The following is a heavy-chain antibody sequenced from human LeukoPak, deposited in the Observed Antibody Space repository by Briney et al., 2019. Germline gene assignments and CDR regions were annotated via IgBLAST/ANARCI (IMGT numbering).Heavy chain of an antibody. CDR3: TRDRQGPRLYEMDI. D-gene: IGHD2-8*01. V-gene: IGHV3-64*04. J-gene: IGHJ6*02. Sequence: PGGSLRLSCSASGFTFSSYAMHWVRQAPGKGLEYVSAISSNGGSTYYADSVKGRFTISRDNSKNSLYLQMNSLRAEDTAVYYCTRDRQGPRLYEMDIWGQGTTVTVSS. CDR1: GFTFSSYA. CDR2: ISSNGGST.